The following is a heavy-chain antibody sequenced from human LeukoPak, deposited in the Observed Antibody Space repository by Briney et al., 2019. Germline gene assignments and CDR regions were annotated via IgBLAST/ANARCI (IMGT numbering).Heavy chain of an antibody. CDR1: GFTFSSYS. CDR2: ISSSSSYV. V-gene: IGHV3-21*01. CDR3: ARGGGDIPIDS. J-gene: IGHJ4*02. D-gene: IGHD2-21*02. Sequence: PGRSLRLSCAASGFTFSSYSMNWVRQAPGKGLEWVSSISSSSSYVSYADSVKGRFTISRDNAKNSLYLQMNSLRAEDTALYYCARGGGDIPIDSWGQGTLVAVSS.